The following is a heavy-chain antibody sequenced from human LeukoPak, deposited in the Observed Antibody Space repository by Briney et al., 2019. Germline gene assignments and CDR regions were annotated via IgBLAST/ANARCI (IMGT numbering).Heavy chain of an antibody. Sequence: VASVKVSCKASGYTFTSYGISWVRQAPGQGLEWMGRIIPILGIANYAQKFQGRVTITADKSTSTAYMELSSLRSEDTAVYYCARDPGYYDSSGYYHYYFDYWGQGTLVTVSS. V-gene: IGHV1-69*04. J-gene: IGHJ4*02. CDR1: GYTFTSYG. D-gene: IGHD3-22*01. CDR2: IIPILGIA. CDR3: ARDPGYYDSSGYYHYYFDY.